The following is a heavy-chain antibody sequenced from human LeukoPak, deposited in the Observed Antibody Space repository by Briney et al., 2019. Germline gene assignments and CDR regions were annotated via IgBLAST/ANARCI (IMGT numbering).Heavy chain of an antibody. Sequence: PSETLSLTCAVYGGSFSGYYWSWIRQPSGKGLEWIGEINHSGSTNYNPSLKSRVTISVDTSKNQFSLKLSSVTAADTAVYYCARRRAYYYYMDVWGKGTTVTISS. CDR1: GGSFSGYY. CDR3: ARRRAYYYYMDV. CDR2: INHSGST. V-gene: IGHV4-34*01. D-gene: IGHD3-10*01. J-gene: IGHJ6*03.